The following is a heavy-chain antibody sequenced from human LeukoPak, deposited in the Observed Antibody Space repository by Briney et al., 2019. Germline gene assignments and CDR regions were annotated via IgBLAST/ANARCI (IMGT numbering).Heavy chain of an antibody. CDR2: IKQDGSEK. D-gene: IGHD6-19*01. J-gene: IGHJ4*02. V-gene: IGHV3-7*01. Sequence: PGGSLRLSCAASGFTFSIYWISWVRQAPGKGLEWVANIKQDGSEKYYVDSVKGRFTISRDNAKNSLYLQMNSLRAEDTAVYYCARDSSGWFDYWGQGTLVTVSS. CDR1: GFTFSIYW. CDR3: ARDSSGWFDY.